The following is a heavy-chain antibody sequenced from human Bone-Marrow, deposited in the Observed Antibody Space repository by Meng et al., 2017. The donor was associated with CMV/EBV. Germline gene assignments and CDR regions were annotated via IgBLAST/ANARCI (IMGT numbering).Heavy chain of an antibody. CDR1: YTFTGYY. Sequence: YTFTGYYIHWVRQAPGQGLEWMGWINPNSGHTNYPQKFRGRVTMTRDTSITTAYLELSRLISDDTAVYYCARGGRDGYNFHYYGMDVWGQGTTVTGSS. J-gene: IGHJ6*02. V-gene: IGHV1-2*02. D-gene: IGHD5-24*01. CDR2: INPNSGHT. CDR3: ARGGRDGYNFHYYGMDV.